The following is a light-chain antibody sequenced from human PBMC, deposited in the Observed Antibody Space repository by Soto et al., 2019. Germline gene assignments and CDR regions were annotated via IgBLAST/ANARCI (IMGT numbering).Light chain of an antibody. CDR2: EVS. CDR1: SSDVGGYNF. Sequence: QSVLTQPASVSGSPGQSITISCTGSSSDVGGYNFVSWHQQHPGKAPKLMIYEVSNRPSGVSNRFSGSKSGNTASLTISGLQTEDEADYYCTSYTSSSILGVFGGGTKLTVL. V-gene: IGLV2-14*01. J-gene: IGLJ2*01. CDR3: TSYTSSSILGV.